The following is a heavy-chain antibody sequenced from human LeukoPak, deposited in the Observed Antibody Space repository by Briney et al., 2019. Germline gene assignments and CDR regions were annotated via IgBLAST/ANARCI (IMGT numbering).Heavy chain of an antibody. Sequence: ASVKVSCKASGGTFSSYAISWVRQAPGQGLEWMGGIIPIFGTANYAQKFQGRVTITADESTSTAYMELSSLRSEDTAVYYCARSGYCSSTSCYVALGYYYYYMDVWGKGTTVTVSS. CDR2: IIPIFGTA. J-gene: IGHJ6*03. D-gene: IGHD2-2*01. CDR3: ARSGYCSSTSCYVALGYYYYYMDV. CDR1: GGTFSSYA. V-gene: IGHV1-69*13.